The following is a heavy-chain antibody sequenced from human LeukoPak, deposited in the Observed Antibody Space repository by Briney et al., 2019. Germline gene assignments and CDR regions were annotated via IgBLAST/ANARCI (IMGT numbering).Heavy chain of an antibody. CDR3: AREQRTFDY. Sequence: GGSLRLSCVASGFTFSNYWMNWVRQAPGKGLEWVANIKPDGGEQYYVDSVKGRFTISRDNADNSLYLQLSSLRAENTAVYYCAREQRTFDYWGQGILVTVSS. J-gene: IGHJ4*02. CDR1: GFTFSNYW. D-gene: IGHD5-24*01. V-gene: IGHV3-7*03. CDR2: IKPDGGEQ.